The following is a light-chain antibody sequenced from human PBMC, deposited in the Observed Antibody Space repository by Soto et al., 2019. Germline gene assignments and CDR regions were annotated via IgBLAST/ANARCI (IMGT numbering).Light chain of an antibody. CDR1: QSVSTSY. CDR3: QQYKT. Sequence: EIGLTQSPCTVSLSPGERATLSCRASQSVSTSYVAWYQQKFGQAPRLLIYDAFSRATGIPDRFSASGSGTDFTLTISRLEPEDFAVYYCQQYKTFGQGTKVDIK. J-gene: IGKJ1*01. V-gene: IGKV3-20*01. CDR2: DAF.